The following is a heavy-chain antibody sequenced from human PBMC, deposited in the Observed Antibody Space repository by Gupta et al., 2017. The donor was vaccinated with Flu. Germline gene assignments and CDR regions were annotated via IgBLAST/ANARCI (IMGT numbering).Heavy chain of an antibody. V-gene: IGHV4-39*01. CDR3: AEGWSPVHY. CDR2: IHYTGST. J-gene: IGHJ4*02. CDR1: GGSDTSRTHY. D-gene: IGHD2-15*01. Sequence: QLQLQESGPGLLKPSETLSLTCSVPGGSDTSRTHYGAWIRQPPGKGLEWIASIHYTGSTYYKPSLRIRLTVSTDTSRNQFSLKVESVTAADTAVYYCAEGWSPVHYWGQGTLGHRLL.